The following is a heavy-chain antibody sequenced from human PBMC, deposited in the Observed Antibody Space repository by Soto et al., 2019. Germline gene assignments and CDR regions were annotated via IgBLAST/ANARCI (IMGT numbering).Heavy chain of an antibody. CDR2: ISGSGDNT. CDR1: GFLFSSYA. CDR3: ARDRDLYYYDSRDYYLPRVGPYGMDV. D-gene: IGHD3-22*01. J-gene: IGHJ6*02. V-gene: IGHV3-23*01. Sequence: GGSLRLSCAASGFLFSSYAMNWVRQAPGKGLEWVSVISGSGDNTYYADSVKGRFTISRDNAKTTLFLQVSSLRAEDTAVYYCARDRDLYYYDSRDYYLPRVGPYGMDVWGQGTTVTVSS.